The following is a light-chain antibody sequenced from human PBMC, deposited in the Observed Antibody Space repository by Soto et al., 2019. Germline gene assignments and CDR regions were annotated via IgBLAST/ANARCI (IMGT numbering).Light chain of an antibody. Sequence: QSALTQPASVSGSPGQSITISSTGTSSDVGGYNYVSWYQQHPGKAPKLMIYDVSNRPSGVSNRFSGSKSGNTASLTISGLQAEDEADYYCSSYTSSSTSVFGTGTKLTVL. CDR3: SSYTSSSTSV. V-gene: IGLV2-14*01. CDR1: SSDVGGYNY. J-gene: IGLJ1*01. CDR2: DVS.